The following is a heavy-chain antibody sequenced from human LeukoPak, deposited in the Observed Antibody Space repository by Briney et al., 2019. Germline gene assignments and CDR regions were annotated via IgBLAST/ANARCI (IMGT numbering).Heavy chain of an antibody. J-gene: IGHJ4*02. CDR2: ISYDGSNK. D-gene: IGHD3-10*01. CDR1: GFTFISYG. Sequence: GGCLRLSCAASGFTFISYGMHWVRQAPGKGLEWVAVISYDGSNKYYADSVKGRFTISRDNSKNTLYLQMNSLRAEDTAVYYCAKDEDYYGSGSSWFYWGQGTLVTVSS. CDR3: AKDEDYYGSGSSWFY. V-gene: IGHV3-30*18.